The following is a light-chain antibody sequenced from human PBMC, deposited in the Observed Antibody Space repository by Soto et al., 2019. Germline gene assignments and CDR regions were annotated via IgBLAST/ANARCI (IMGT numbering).Light chain of an antibody. J-gene: IGKJ1*01. Sequence: DIQMTQSPSSLSASVGDRVTITCRASQGIRDALGWYQQKPGKAPKRLIYAASSLQSGVPSRFSGSGSGTEFTLTISSLQPEDSATYYCLQHNSYPQTFGHGTKVEIK. CDR2: AAS. CDR1: QGIRDA. V-gene: IGKV1-17*01. CDR3: LQHNSYPQT.